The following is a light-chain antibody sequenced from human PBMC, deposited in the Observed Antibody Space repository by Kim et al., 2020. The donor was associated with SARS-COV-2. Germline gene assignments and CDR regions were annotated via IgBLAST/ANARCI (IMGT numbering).Light chain of an antibody. V-gene: IGKV3-20*01. CDR3: QQYGSSPQT. CDR2: DAS. J-gene: IGKJ1*01. CDR1: QSVSSSY. Sequence: SPGETDTFACRPSQSVSSSYSAWYQQKPGQAPRLLIYDASTRATGIPDRFSGSGSGTDFTLTISRLEPEDFAVYYCQQYGSSPQTFGQGTKVDIK.